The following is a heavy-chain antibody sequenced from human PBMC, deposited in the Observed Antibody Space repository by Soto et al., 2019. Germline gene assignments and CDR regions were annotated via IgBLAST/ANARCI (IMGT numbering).Heavy chain of an antibody. J-gene: IGHJ4*02. Sequence: PGGSLRLSCAASGFTFSNYEMNWVRQAPGKGLEWISYISNTGTSIYYADSVKGRFIISRDNAKNSLYLQMTSLGAEDSAVYYCAKEAEPPTVYSPRYFGHWGRGTLVTVSS. D-gene: IGHD1-1*01. CDR3: AKEAEPPTVYSPRYFGH. V-gene: IGHV3-48*03. CDR1: GFTFSNYE. CDR2: ISNTGTSI.